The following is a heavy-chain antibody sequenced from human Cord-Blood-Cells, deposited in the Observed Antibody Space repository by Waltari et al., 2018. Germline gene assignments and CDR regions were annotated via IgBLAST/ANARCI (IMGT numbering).Heavy chain of an antibody. V-gene: IGHV4-34*01. D-gene: IGHD3-9*01. Sequence: QVQLQQWGAGLLKPSETLSLTCAVHGGSFSGSYWSWIRQPPGKGREWNGEINHSGSTNYNPTLKGRVTISVDTSKNQFSLKLSSVTAADTAVYYCARSPRLQRYFDWLHTKYYGMDVWGQGTTVTVSS. CDR2: INHSGST. CDR3: ARSPRLQRYFDWLHTKYYGMDV. CDR1: GGSFSGSY. J-gene: IGHJ6*02.